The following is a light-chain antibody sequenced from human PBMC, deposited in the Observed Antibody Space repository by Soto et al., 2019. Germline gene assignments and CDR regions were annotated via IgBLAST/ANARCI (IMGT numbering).Light chain of an antibody. V-gene: IGLV2-14*01. Sequence: QSALTQPASVSGSPGQSITISCTGTSSDVGGYNCVSWYQQHPGKAPKLMIHDVSNRPSGISNRFSGSKSGNTASLTISGLQAEDEADYYCSSYTSSSTLVFGGGTKLTVL. CDR1: SSDVGGYNC. CDR2: DVS. CDR3: SSYTSSSTLV. J-gene: IGLJ2*01.